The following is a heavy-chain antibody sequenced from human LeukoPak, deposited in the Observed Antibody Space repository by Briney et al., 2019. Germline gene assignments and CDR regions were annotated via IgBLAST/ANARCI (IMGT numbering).Heavy chain of an antibody. CDR2: IRYDGSNK. J-gene: IGHJ3*02. D-gene: IGHD7-27*01. CDR3: AREYGTGDRDAFDI. V-gene: IGHV3-30*02. Sequence: PGGSLRLSCAASGFTFSSYGMHWVRQAPGKGLEWVAFIRYDGSNKYYADSVKGRFTISRDNSKNTLYLQMNSLRAEDTAVYYCAREYGTGDRDAFDIWGQGTMVTVSS. CDR1: GFTFSSYG.